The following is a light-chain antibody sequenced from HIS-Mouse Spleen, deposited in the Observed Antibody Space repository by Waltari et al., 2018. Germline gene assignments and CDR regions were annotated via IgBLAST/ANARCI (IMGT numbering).Light chain of an antibody. CDR2: AAS. J-gene: IGKJ1*01. CDR3: QQLNSYPPT. V-gene: IGKV1-9*01. Sequence: DIQLTQSPSFLSASVGDRVTITCRANQGISRYLAWYQQKPWKAPKLLIYAASTLQSGVPSRFSGSGSGTEFTLTISSLQPEDFATYYCQQLNSYPPTFGQGTKVEIK. CDR1: QGISRY.